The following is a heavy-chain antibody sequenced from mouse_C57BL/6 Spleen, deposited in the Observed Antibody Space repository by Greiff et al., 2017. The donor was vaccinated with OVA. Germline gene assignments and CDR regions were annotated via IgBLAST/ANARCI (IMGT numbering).Heavy chain of an antibody. Sequence: QVQLQQPGTELVKPGASVKLSCKASGYTFTSYWMHWVKQRPGQGLEWIGNINPSNGGTNYNEKFKSKATLTVDKSSSTAYMQLRSLISEDSAVYYCASYYYGSSYDFDYWGQGTTLTVSS. CDR2: INPSNGGT. CDR3: ASYYYGSSYDFDY. CDR1: GYTFTSYW. J-gene: IGHJ2*01. D-gene: IGHD1-1*01. V-gene: IGHV1-53*01.